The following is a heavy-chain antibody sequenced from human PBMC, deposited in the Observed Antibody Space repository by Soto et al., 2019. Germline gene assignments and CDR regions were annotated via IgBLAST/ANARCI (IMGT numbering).Heavy chain of an antibody. V-gene: IGHV3-7*01. D-gene: IGHD5-18*01. J-gene: IGHJ4*01. Sequence: PGGSLRLSCEASGFMFGVYWMSWVRQAPGKGLEWVANINDDGSERNYVDSVKGRFTISRDTPNNLLFLQMNSLRDEDTAVYYCSREFYGSYTYGPGEYWGPGTLVTVSS. CDR3: SREFYGSYTYGPGEY. CDR1: GFMFGVYW. CDR2: INDDGSER.